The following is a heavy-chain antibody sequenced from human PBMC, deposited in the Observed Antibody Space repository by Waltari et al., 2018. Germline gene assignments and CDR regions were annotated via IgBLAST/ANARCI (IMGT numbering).Heavy chain of an antibody. CDR3: ARGKLLWPWYYYYGMDV. CDR2: INHSGST. D-gene: IGHD2-21*01. CDR1: GGSFSGYY. V-gene: IGHV4-34*01. J-gene: IGHJ6*02. Sequence: QVQLQQWGAGLLKPSETLSLTCAVYGGSFSGYYWSWIRQPPGKGLEWIGEINHSGSTNYNPSLKSRVTISVDTSKNQFSLKLSSVTAADTAVYYCARGKLLWPWYYYYGMDVWGQGTTVTVSS.